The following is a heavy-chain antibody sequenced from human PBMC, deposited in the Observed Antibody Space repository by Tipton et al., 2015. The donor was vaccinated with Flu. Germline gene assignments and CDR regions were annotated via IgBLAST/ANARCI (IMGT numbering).Heavy chain of an antibody. D-gene: IGHD1-26*01. CDR3: VRRKSGSYCHCFDY. J-gene: IGHJ4*02. V-gene: IGHV4-4*07. CDR2: IYSSGAT. Sequence: TLSLTCTVSGGSIRSDYWSWIRQPAGKGPEWIGRIYSSGATNYNPSLKSRATMSVDMSQNQFSLNLSSVTAADTAVYYCVRRKSGSYCHCFDYWGQGTLVTVSS. CDR1: GGSIRSDY.